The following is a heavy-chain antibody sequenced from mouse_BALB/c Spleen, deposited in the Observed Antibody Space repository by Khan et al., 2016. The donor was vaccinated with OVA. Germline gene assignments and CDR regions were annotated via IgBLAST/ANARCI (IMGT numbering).Heavy chain of an antibody. CDR1: GYIFTNYG. D-gene: IGHD2-10*01. CDR2: INTYTGEP. V-gene: IGHV9-3-1*01. Sequence: QIQLVQSGPELKKPGETVKISCKASGYIFTNYGMNWVKQSPGKALKWMGWINTYTGEPTYADDFKGRFAFSLETSASTAYLQINNLKNEDTATYFCARPPYFSYTLDYWVKEPQSPSPQ. CDR3: ARPPYFSYTLDY. J-gene: IGHJ4*01.